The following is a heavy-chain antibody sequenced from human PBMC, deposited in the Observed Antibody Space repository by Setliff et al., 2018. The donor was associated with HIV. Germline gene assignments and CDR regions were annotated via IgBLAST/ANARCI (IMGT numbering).Heavy chain of an antibody. J-gene: IGHJ6*03. CDR3: ARDQVAVDPVARWRKEYFMDV. CDR2: ISSTTI. V-gene: IGHV3-48*01. Sequence: GGSLRLSCAASGFSFSTYAMNWVRQAPGKGLEWVSSISSTTIKYADSVKGRFTISRDNAKNSLYLQLNSLRAEDTAVYYCARDQVAVDPVARWRKEYFMDVWGKGTTVTVSS. CDR1: GFSFSTYA. D-gene: IGHD5-12*01.